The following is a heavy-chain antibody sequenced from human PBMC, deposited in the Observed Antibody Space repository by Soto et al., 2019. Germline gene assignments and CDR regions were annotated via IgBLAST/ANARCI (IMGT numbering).Heavy chain of an antibody. Sequence: QVQLVESGGGVVQPGRSLRLSCAASGFTFSSYAMHWVRQAPGKGLEWVAVISYDGSNKYYADSVKGRFTISRDNSKNTLYLPMNSLSAEDTAVYYCARPELRYFDWLLYPAPVSAFDIWGQGTMVTVSS. CDR3: ARPELRYFDWLLYPAPVSAFDI. J-gene: IGHJ3*02. V-gene: IGHV3-30-3*01. D-gene: IGHD3-9*01. CDR2: ISYDGSNK. CDR1: GFTFSSYA.